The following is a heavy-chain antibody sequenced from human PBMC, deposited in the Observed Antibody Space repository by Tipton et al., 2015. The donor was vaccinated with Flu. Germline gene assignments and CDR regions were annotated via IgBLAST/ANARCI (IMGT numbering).Heavy chain of an antibody. Sequence: SLRLSCAASGFNFSSYGMHWVRQGPGKGLEWVAVIWHDGSKQYYADFVKGRFTISRDNSMNTLYLRMNSLRVEDTAVYYCTRSYYYDTSGYDAFDIWGQGTMVTVSS. CDR3: TRSYYYDTSGYDAFDI. V-gene: IGHV3-33*01. J-gene: IGHJ3*02. CDR1: GFNFSSYG. D-gene: IGHD3-22*01. CDR2: IWHDGSKQ.